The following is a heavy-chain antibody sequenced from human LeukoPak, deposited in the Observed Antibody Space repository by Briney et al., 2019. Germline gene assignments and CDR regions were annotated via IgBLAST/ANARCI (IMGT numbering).Heavy chain of an antibody. CDR3: ARDLREQDCSGGSCYDYYYGMDV. CDR2: IYSGGST. D-gene: IGHD2-15*01. CDR1: GFTVSSNY. Sequence: PGGSLRLSCAASGFTVSSNYMSWVRQAPGEGLEWVSVIYSGGSTYYADSVKGRFTISRHNSKNTLYLQMNSLRAEDTAVYYCARDLREQDCSGGSCYDYYYGMDVWGQGTTVTVSS. V-gene: IGHV3-53*04. J-gene: IGHJ6*02.